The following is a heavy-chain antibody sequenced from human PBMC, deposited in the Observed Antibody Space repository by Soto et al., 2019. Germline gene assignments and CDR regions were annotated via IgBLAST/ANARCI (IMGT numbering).Heavy chain of an antibody. CDR1: GYTFTSYD. D-gene: IGHD3-10*01. CDR2: MNPNSGNT. Sequence: ASVKVSCKASGYTFTSYDINWVRQATGQWLEWMGWMNPNSGNTGYAQKFQGRVTMTRNTSISTAYMELSSLRSEDTAVYYCARGARVRVRGVYYYYYMDVWGKGTTVTVSS. V-gene: IGHV1-8*01. J-gene: IGHJ6*03. CDR3: ARGARVRVRGVYYYYYMDV.